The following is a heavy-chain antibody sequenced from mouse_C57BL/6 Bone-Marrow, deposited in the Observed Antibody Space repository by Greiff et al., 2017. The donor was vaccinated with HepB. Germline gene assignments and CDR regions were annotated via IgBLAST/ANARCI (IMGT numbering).Heavy chain of an antibody. CDR1: GFNIKDDY. Sequence: EVKLQQSGAELVRPGASVKLSCTASGFNIKDDYMHWVKQRPEQGLEWIGWIDPENGDTEYASKFQGKATITADTSSNTAYLQLSSLTSEDTAVYYCTTTVYYGSSYYFDYWGQGTTLTVSS. CDR2: IDPENGDT. J-gene: IGHJ2*01. V-gene: IGHV14-4*01. CDR3: TTTVYYGSSYYFDY. D-gene: IGHD1-1*01.